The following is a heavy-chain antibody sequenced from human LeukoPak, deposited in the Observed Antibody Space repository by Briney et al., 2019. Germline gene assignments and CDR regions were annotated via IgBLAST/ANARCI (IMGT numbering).Heavy chain of an antibody. CDR1: GFTFSQDW. D-gene: IGHD1-1*01. V-gene: IGHV3-15*01. Sequence: GGSLRLSCAGSGFTFSQDWMSWVRQVPGKGLEWLGLIKNKIDGGTTDYAVTVKGRFTISRDGSKNTLYLQMNSLKTGDTAVYYCSKYNPYDALDYWGQGTLVTVSS. CDR2: IKNKIDGGTT. J-gene: IGHJ4*02. CDR3: SKYNPYDALDY.